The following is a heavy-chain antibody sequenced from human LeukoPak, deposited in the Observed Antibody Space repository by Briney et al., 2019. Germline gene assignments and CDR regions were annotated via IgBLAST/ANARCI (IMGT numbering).Heavy chain of an antibody. CDR1: GGTFSGYY. D-gene: IGHD1-26*01. V-gene: IGHV4-34*01. CDR3: ARGTEWDDYYYYYMDV. Sequence: SETPSLTCAVYGGTFSGYYWSWIRQPPGKGLEWIGEINHSGSTNYNPSLKSRVTISVDTSKNQFSLKLSSVTAADTAVYYCARGTEWDDYYYYYMDVWGKGTTVTVSS. CDR2: INHSGST. J-gene: IGHJ6*03.